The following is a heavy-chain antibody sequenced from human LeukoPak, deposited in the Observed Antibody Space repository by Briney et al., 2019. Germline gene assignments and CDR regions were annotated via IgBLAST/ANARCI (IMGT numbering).Heavy chain of an antibody. CDR3: TLVVPAAKGYYFDY. J-gene: IGHJ4*02. CDR1: GFTFGDYA. D-gene: IGHD2-2*01. V-gene: IGHV3-49*03. Sequence: SGGSLRLSCTASGFTFGDYAMSWFRQAPGKGLEWVGFIRSKAYGGTTEYAASVKGRFTISRDDSKSIAYLQMNSLKTEDTAVYYRTLVVPAAKGYYFDYWGQGTLVTVSS. CDR2: IRSKAYGGTT.